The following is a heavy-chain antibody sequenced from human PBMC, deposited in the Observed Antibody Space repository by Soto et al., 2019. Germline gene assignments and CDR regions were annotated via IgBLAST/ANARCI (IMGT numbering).Heavy chain of an antibody. J-gene: IGHJ4*02. Sequence: GGSLRLSCAASGFTFSNYAMSWVRQAPGKGLGWVSAISGSGGSTNYADSVKGRFTISRDNSKNTLYLQMNSLRAEDTAIYYCAFPTTAAAGKTGFDYWGQGTLVTVSS. CDR2: ISGSGGST. CDR1: GFTFSNYA. D-gene: IGHD6-13*01. CDR3: AFPTTAAAGKTGFDY. V-gene: IGHV3-23*01.